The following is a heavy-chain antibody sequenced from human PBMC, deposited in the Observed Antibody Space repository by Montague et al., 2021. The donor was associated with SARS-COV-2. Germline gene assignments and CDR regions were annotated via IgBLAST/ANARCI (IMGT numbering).Heavy chain of an antibody. CDR2: ISSSSSYI. J-gene: IGHJ4*02. V-gene: IGHV3-21*01. CDR1: GFTFSSYS. D-gene: IGHD3-3*01. Sequence: SLRLSCAASGFTFSSYSMNWVRQAPGKGLEWVSSISSSSSYIYYADSVKGRFTISRDNAKNSLYLQMNGLRAEDTAVYYCARDKITIFGVVIIDYWGQGTLVTVSS. CDR3: ARDKITIFGVVIIDY.